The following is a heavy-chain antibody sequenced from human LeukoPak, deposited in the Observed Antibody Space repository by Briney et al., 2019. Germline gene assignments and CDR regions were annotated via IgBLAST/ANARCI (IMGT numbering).Heavy chain of an antibody. V-gene: IGHV3-23*01. D-gene: IGHD5-12*01. J-gene: IGHJ4*02. Sequence: PGGSLRLSCAASGFTFSSKWMFWVRQAPGKGLEWVSVLIGSSGSTDYADSVKGRFTISRDKSKNTLFLQMNSLRAEDTAKYFCAKGAYDYIEMGYFDSWGQGTLVTVSS. CDR2: LIGSSGST. CDR3: AKGAYDYIEMGYFDS. CDR1: GFTFSSKW.